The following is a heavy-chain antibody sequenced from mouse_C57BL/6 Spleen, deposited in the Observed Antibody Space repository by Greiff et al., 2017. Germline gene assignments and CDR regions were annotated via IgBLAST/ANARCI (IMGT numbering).Heavy chain of an antibody. CDR1: GFTFTDYY. V-gene: IGHV7-3*01. CDR2: IRNKANGYTT. D-gene: IGHD2-10*01. Sequence: DVKLVESGGGLVQPGGSLSLSCAASGFTFTDYYMSWVRQPPGKALEWLGFIRNKANGYTTEYSASVKGRFTISRDNSQSILYLQMNALRAEDSATYYCARSSYEHGYCDVWGTGTTVTVSS. CDR3: ARSSYEHGYCDV. J-gene: IGHJ1*03.